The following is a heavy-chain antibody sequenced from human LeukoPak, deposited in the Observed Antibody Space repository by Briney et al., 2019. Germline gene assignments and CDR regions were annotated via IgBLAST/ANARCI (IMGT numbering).Heavy chain of an antibody. D-gene: IGHD5-24*01. Sequence: PSQTLSLTCAVSGGSISSGGYSWSWIRQPPGKGLEWIGYIYHSGSTYYNPSLKSRVTISVDRSKDQFSLKLSSVTAADTAVYYCARVLSFRLQKGDWFDPWGQGTLVTVSS. CDR1: GGSISSGGYS. CDR3: ARVLSFRLQKGDWFDP. V-gene: IGHV4-30-2*01. CDR2: IYHSGST. J-gene: IGHJ5*02.